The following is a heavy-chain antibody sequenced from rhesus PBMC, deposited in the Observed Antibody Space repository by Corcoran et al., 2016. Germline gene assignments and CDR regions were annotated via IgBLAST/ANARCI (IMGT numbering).Heavy chain of an antibody. D-gene: IGHD3-28*01. CDR2: IAGSGGST. Sequence: QLQLQESGPGLVKPSETLSLTCAVSGGSISSNYWSWIRQPPGKGLEWIGRIAGSGGSTDYNPSLNSRFTLATDTSKNQCCLKQSSVTAADTAVYYCARHYYDSGYYVFGAFDFWGQGLRVTVSS. CDR1: GGSISSNY. V-gene: IGHV4-173*01. CDR3: ARHYYDSGYYVFGAFDF. J-gene: IGHJ3*01.